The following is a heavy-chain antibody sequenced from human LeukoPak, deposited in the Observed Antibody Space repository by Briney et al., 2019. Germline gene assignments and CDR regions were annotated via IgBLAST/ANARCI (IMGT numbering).Heavy chain of an antibody. CDR1: GFTFSSYA. CDR3: ARFETVAAKPLEY. V-gene: IGHV3-23*03. CDR2: IYSGGST. D-gene: IGHD6-19*01. J-gene: IGHJ4*02. Sequence: GGSLRLSCAASGFTFSSYAMTWVRQAPGKGLECVSVIYSGGSTYYADFVKGRFTISRDNSKNTLYLQMNSLRAEDTAVYYCARFETVAAKPLEYWGQGTLVTVSS.